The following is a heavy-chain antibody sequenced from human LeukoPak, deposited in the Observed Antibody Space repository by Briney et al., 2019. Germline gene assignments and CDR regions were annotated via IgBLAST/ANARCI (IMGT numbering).Heavy chain of an antibody. V-gene: IGHV4-39*07. CDR2: IYYSGST. CDR1: GGSLSSSSYY. J-gene: IGHJ4*02. D-gene: IGHD7-27*01. Sequence: PSETLSLTCAVYGGSLSSSSYYWGWIRQPPGKGLEWIGSIYYSGSTYYNPSLKSRVTISVDTSKNQFSLKLSSVAAADTAVYYCARDLAWGAFDYWGQGTLVTVSS. CDR3: ARDLAWGAFDY.